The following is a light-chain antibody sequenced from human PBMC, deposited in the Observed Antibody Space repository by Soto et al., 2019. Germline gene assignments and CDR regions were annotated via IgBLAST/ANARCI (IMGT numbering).Light chain of an antibody. J-gene: IGKJ1*01. CDR3: QQYGSSPT. V-gene: IGKV3-20*01. Sequence: EIVLTQSPGTLSLSPGERVTLSCRASQSLSSGYLAWYQQKFGQAPRLLIYDASRRATGIPERFSGSGSGTDFTRTINRLEPEDFAVYYCQQYGSSPTFGLGTKVEIK. CDR1: QSLSSGY. CDR2: DAS.